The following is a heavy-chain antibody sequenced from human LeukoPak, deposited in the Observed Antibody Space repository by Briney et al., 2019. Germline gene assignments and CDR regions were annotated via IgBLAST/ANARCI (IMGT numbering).Heavy chain of an antibody. D-gene: IGHD3-3*01. J-gene: IGHJ6*03. CDR3: ARWYYDFWSCYYRLGYYYMDV. V-gene: IGHV4-34*01. CDR2: INHSGST. CDR1: GGSFSGYY. Sequence: SETLSLTCAVYGGSFSGYYWSWIRQPPGKGLEWIGEINHSGSTNYNLSLKSRVTISVDTSKNQFSLKLSSVTAADTAVYYCARWYYDFWSCYYRLGYYYMDVWGKGTTVTVSS.